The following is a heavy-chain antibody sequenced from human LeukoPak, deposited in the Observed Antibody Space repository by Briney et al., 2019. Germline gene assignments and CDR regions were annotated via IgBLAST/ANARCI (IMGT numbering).Heavy chain of an antibody. CDR3: ARRVQMSSASATSDTWLDP. J-gene: IGHJ5*02. D-gene: IGHD3-10*01. CDR2: IHFSGNT. Sequence: SETLTLTCTVSADSISSYYWNWIRQPPGKGLEWIGHIHFSGNTNYNPSLKSRVTISLDSANNQFSLRLISVTAADTAVYYCARRVQMSSASATSDTWLDPWGQGTLVSVSP. CDR1: ADSISSYY. V-gene: IGHV4-59*01.